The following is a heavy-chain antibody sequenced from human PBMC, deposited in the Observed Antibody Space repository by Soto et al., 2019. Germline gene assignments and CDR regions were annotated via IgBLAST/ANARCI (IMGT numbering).Heavy chain of an antibody. CDR1: GFMFDDYG. CDR3: TKGGIPRRYNIPKVDFDY. CDR2: ISWNSENI. Sequence: GGSLRLSCTASGFMFDDYGMHWVRQAPGKGLEWVSGISWNSENIAYAASVKGRFTISRDNSKNTLYLQMNNLRADDTAVYYCTKGGIPRRYNIPKVDFDYWGQGSLVTVSS. J-gene: IGHJ4*02. V-gene: IGHV3-9*01. D-gene: IGHD1-1*01.